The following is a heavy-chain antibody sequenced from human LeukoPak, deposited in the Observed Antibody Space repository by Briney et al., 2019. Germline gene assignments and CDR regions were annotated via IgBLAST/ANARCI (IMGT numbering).Heavy chain of an antibody. Sequence: GGSLRLSCAASGFTFSSTWMDWVRQAPGKGLEWVANINQAGSEKYYVDSVKGRFTISRDNAKNSLYLQINSLRAEDTAVYYCVRESWYFDLWGRGTLVTASS. CDR3: VRESWYFDL. J-gene: IGHJ2*01. CDR1: GFTFSSTW. V-gene: IGHV3-7*03. CDR2: INQAGSEK.